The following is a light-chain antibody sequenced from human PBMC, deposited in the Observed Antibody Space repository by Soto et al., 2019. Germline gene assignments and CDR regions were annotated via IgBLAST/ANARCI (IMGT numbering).Light chain of an antibody. V-gene: IGKV3-20*01. Sequence: EIVMTQSPSTLSVSPGEGATLSCRASQSVNSKLAWFQQKPGQAPRLLIYGASSRATGIPDRFSGSGSGTDFALTISRLEPEDFAVYYCQQYGSSPSTFGQGTRLEI. CDR2: GAS. CDR3: QQYGSSPST. J-gene: IGKJ5*01. CDR1: QSVNSK.